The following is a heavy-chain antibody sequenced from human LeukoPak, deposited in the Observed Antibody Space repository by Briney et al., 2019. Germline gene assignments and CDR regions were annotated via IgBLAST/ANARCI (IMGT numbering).Heavy chain of an antibody. CDR3: ARTPKVYCSGGSCYPDY. CDR2: ISVSGGST. V-gene: IGHV3-23*01. J-gene: IGHJ4*02. CDR1: GFTFSSYA. Sequence: GGSLSHSCAASGFTFSSYAMSWVRQAPGKGLEWVSAISVSGGSTYYADSVKGRFTISRDNSKNTLYLQMNSLRAEDTAVYYCARTPKVYCSGGSCYPDYWGQGTQVRVCS. D-gene: IGHD2-15*01.